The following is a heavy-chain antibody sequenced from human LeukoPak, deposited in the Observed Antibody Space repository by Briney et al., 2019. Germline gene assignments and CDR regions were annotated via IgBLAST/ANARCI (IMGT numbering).Heavy chain of an antibody. Sequence: SVKVSCKASGGTFISSSISWVRQAPAQGLEWMGGIIPIFGTANYAQKVHGRVTITADESTRTAYMKLSSLRSEDTAVYYCARDRAAAANWFDPWGQGTLVTVSS. CDR3: ARDRAAAANWFDP. D-gene: IGHD6-13*01. CDR2: IIPIFGTA. V-gene: IGHV1-69*01. CDR1: GGTFISSS. J-gene: IGHJ5*02.